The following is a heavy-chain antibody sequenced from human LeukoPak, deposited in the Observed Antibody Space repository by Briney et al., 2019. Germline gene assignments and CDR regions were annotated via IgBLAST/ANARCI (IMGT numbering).Heavy chain of an antibody. CDR3: TGYASGSINIDY. Sequence: SVKVSCKASGGTFSSYAISWVRQAPGQGLEWMGRIIPILDIGNYAQKFQGRVTITADKSTSTAYMELSSLRSEDTAVYYCTGYASGSINIDYWGQGTPVTVSS. J-gene: IGHJ4*02. V-gene: IGHV1-69*04. CDR1: GGTFSSYA. D-gene: IGHD3-10*01. CDR2: IIPILDIG.